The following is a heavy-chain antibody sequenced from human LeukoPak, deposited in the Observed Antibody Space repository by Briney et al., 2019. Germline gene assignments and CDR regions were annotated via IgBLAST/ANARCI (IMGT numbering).Heavy chain of an antibody. CDR3: ARERAYGWEPLPRYFDL. Sequence: ASETLSLTCAVYGGSLSGYYWTWLRQPPGKGLEWIGEINHSGSTNYTPSLKSRVTISEDTSQNQFALKLSSVTAADTAVYYCARERAYGWEPLPRYFDLWGRGTLVTVSS. V-gene: IGHV4-34*01. D-gene: IGHD1-26*01. CDR2: INHSGST. J-gene: IGHJ2*01. CDR1: GGSLSGYY.